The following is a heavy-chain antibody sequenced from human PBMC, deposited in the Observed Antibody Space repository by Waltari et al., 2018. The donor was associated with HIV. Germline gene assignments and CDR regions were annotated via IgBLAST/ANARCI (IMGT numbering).Heavy chain of an antibody. D-gene: IGHD2-21*02. CDR2: IYGKDEK. V-gene: IGHV2-5*01. J-gene: IGHJ5*02. Sequence: QITLKESGPTLVKPTQTLTLTCTFSGFPLSTSGVGVGWIRQPPGKALEWLASIYGKDEKHYLPTLKSRLTISKDTSKDHVVLTMTNMDPVDTATYYCARRPVTFQRGWFDPWGQGTLVTVSS. CDR3: ARRPVTFQRGWFDP. CDR1: GFPLSTSGVG.